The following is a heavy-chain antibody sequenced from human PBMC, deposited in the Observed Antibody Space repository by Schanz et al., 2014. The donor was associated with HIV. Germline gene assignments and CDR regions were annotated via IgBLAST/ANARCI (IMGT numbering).Heavy chain of an antibody. Sequence: EGQLVESGGGLVQPGGSLRLSCAASGFTFKTYWMSWVRQAPGKGLEWLANIKLDGSEKYYVDSVKGRFTISRDNTKNALYLQMNSLRAEDTAVYYCARDFSQGRDSSGPYDAFELWGQGTMVTVSA. J-gene: IGHJ3*01. CDR3: ARDFSQGRDSSGPYDAFEL. V-gene: IGHV3-7*01. D-gene: IGHD3-22*01. CDR2: IKLDGSEK. CDR1: GFTFKTYW.